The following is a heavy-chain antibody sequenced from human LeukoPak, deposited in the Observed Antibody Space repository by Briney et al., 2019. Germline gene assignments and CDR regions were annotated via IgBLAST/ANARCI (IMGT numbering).Heavy chain of an antibody. V-gene: IGHV4-34*01. J-gene: IGHJ3*02. CDR1: GGSFSGYY. D-gene: IGHD3-22*01. CDR2: INHSGST. Sequence: PSETLSLTCAVYGGSFSGYYWSWIRQPPGKGLEWIGEINHSGSTNYNPSLKSRVTISVDTSKNQFSLKLSSVTAADTAVYYCARGPYITMIVVARSAFDIWGQGTMVTVSS. CDR3: ARGPYITMIVVARSAFDI.